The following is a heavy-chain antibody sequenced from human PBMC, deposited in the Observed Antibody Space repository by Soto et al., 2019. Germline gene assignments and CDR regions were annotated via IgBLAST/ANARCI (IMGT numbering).Heavy chain of an antibody. CDR1: GYTLTELS. D-gene: IGHD3-10*01. V-gene: IGHV1-46*01. J-gene: IGHJ4*02. CDR2: VNPNGGGT. Sequence: ASVKVSCKVSGYTLTELSMHWVRQAPGQGLEWMGIVNPNGGGTGYEQKLQGRVTMTRDTSTSTAYMELRSLRSDDTAVYYCARSEARSGEWGYWGQGTLVNVS. CDR3: ARSEARSGEWGY.